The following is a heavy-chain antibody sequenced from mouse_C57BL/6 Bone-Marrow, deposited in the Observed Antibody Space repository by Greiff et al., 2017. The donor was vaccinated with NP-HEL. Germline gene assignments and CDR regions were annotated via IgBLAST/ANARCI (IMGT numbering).Heavy chain of an antibody. CDR1: GYAFSSSW. CDR3: ARGISDAMDY. V-gene: IGHV1-82*01. CDR2: IYPGDGDT. J-gene: IGHJ4*01. Sequence: VQLQQSGPELVKPGASVKISCKASGYAFSSSWMNWVKQRPGKGLEWIGRIYPGDGDTNYNGKFKGKATLTADKSSSTAYMQLSSLTSEDSAVYFCARGISDAMDYWGQGPSVTVSS.